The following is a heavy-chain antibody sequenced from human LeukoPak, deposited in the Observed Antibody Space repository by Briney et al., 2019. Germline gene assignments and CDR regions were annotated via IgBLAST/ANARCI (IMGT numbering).Heavy chain of an antibody. D-gene: IGHD5-18*01. CDR3: AREEGYSHPVDY. CDR1: GFTFSSYW. V-gene: IGHV3-74*01. CDR2: INSDGSST. Sequence: GGSLRLFCAASGFTFSSYWMHWVRHAPGKGLVWVSRINSDGSSTSYADSVKGRFTISRDNAKNTLYLQMNSLRAEDTAVYYCAREEGYSHPVDYWGQGTLVTVSS. J-gene: IGHJ4*02.